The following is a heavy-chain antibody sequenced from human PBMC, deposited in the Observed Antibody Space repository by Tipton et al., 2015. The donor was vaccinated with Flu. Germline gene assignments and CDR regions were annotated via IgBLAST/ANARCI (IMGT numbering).Heavy chain of an antibody. CDR3: ARHGCGGGSCPFQH. J-gene: IGHJ1*01. Sequence: LRLSCSVSGGSMGSYYWSWIRQPAGKGLEWIGRIYTSGTTTYNPSLKSRVTMSIDTSKNQFSLKLSSVTAADTAVYYCARHGCGGGSCPFQHWGLGTLVTVSP. CDR1: GGSMGSYY. V-gene: IGHV4-4*07. D-gene: IGHD2-15*01. CDR2: IYTSGTT.